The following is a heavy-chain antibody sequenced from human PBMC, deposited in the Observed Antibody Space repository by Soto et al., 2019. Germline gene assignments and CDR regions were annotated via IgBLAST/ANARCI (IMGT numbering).Heavy chain of an antibody. CDR2: IYPGDSDT. D-gene: IGHD3-9*01. V-gene: IGHV5-51*01. Sequence: GESLNISCKASGYSFTSYWIGWVRQLPGKGLEWVGIIYPGDSDTRYSPSFQDQVTLSADKYINTAYLQWCSLNASDTATYYCARNLGLRYFDWLSIDYWGQGTPVTVSS. J-gene: IGHJ4*02. CDR3: ARNLGLRYFDWLSIDY. CDR1: GYSFTSYW.